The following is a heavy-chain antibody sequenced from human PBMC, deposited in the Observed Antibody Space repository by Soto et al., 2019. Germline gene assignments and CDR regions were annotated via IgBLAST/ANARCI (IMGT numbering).Heavy chain of an antibody. CDR3: ASRGPGQWLVGDYGMDV. D-gene: IGHD6-19*01. CDR1: GYSFTSYW. V-gene: IGHV5-10-1*01. Sequence: PGESLKISCKGSGYSFTSYWISWVRQMPGKGLEWMGRIDPSDSYTNYSPSFQGHVTISADKSISTAYLQWSSLKASDTAMYYCASRGPGQWLVGDYGMDVWGQGTTVTVSS. CDR2: IDPSDSYT. J-gene: IGHJ6*02.